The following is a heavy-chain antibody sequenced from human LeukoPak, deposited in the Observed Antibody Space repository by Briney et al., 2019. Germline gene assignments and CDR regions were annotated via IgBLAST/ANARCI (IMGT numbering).Heavy chain of an antibody. CDR1: GDPFTSYY. J-gene: IGHJ4*02. CDR3: ARGTPVTPFDY. D-gene: IGHD4-17*01. CDR2: IYTSGAT. Sequence: SETLSLTCTVSGDPFTSYYWSWIRQPAGKGLEWIGRIYTSGATSYNPSLKSRVTMSVDVSQNQFSLKLSSVTAADTAVYYCARGTPVTPFDYWGQGTLVTVSS. V-gene: IGHV4-4*07.